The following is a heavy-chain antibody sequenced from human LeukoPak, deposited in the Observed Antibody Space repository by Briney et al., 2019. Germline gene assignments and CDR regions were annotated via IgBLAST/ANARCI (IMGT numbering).Heavy chain of an antibody. Sequence: GGSLRLSCAASGFTFTKYWMSWVRQAPGKGLEWVSVISGSGGSTYYADSVKGRFTISRDNFKNTLFLQMNSLRAEDTAVYYCAKHSSAVVRGVYFDLWGQGTLATVSS. D-gene: IGHD3-10*01. CDR3: AKHSSAVVRGVYFDL. CDR1: GFTFTKYW. V-gene: IGHV3-23*01. CDR2: ISGSGGST. J-gene: IGHJ4*02.